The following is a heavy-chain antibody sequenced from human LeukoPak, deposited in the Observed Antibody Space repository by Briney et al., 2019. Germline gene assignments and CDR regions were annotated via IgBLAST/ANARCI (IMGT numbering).Heavy chain of an antibody. CDR2: INRSGST. D-gene: IGHD3-22*01. Sequence: SETLSLTCAVYGGSFSGYYWSWIRQPPGKGLEWIGEINRSGSTNYNPSLKSRVTISVDTSKNQFSLKLSSVTAADTAVYYCARGSRYYDSSGYYLHWGQGTLVTVSS. CDR1: GGSFSGYY. V-gene: IGHV4-34*01. J-gene: IGHJ4*02. CDR3: ARGSRYYDSSGYYLH.